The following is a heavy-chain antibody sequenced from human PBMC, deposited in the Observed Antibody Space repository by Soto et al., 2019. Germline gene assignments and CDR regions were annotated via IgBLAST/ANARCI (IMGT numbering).Heavy chain of an antibody. D-gene: IGHD3-9*01. Sequence: QVTLKESGPALVKPTATLTLTCTVSGFSLTTGKMGVSWIRQPPGKALEWLAHIFSDNERSYSTSLQGRLTISKDTSGSQVVLSMTNVDPVDTATYSCARMKVDSYQFYDAMDVWGQGTTVTVSS. CDR1: GFSLTTGKMG. V-gene: IGHV2-26*01. CDR2: IFSDNER. J-gene: IGHJ6*02. CDR3: ARMKVDSYQFYDAMDV.